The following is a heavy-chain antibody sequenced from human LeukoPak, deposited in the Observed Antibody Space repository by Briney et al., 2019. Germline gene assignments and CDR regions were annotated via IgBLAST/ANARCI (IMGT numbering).Heavy chain of an antibody. Sequence: GGSLRLSCAASGFTFSSCDMHWVHQATGKGLEWVSMIGTAGDTYYPASVKGRFTISRENAKNSLYLQMNSLRAGDTAVYYCVRATAGFDYWGQGTLVTVSS. V-gene: IGHV3-13*04. CDR3: VRATAGFDY. J-gene: IGHJ4*02. CDR2: IGTAGDT. CDR1: GFTFSSCD.